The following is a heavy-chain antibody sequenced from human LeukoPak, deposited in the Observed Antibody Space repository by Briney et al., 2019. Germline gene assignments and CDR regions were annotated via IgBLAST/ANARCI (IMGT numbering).Heavy chain of an antibody. D-gene: IGHD3-22*01. CDR2: ISAYNGNT. J-gene: IGHJ4*02. CDR3: ARGTYYHDSSGYYPIDY. Sequence: EASVKVSCKASGYTFTSYGISWVRQAPGQGLEWMGWISAYNGNTNYAQKLQGRVTMTTDTSTSTAYMELRSLRSDDTAVYYCARGTYYHDSSGYYPIDYWGQGTLVTASS. V-gene: IGHV1-18*01. CDR1: GYTFTSYG.